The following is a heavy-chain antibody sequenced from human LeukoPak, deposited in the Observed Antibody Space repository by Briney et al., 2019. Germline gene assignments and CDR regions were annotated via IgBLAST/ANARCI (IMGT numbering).Heavy chain of an antibody. J-gene: IGHJ4*02. CDR3: AKGRDTSGRQNFAF. Sequence: PGGSLRLSCEASGFTFTSYAMHWVRQAPGKGLEWVSSSSASGSGTFYTDSMSGRFTISRDNAKKTLFLQMKNLRLGDKALYYCAKGRDTSGRQNFAFWGQGTLVTVSS. D-gene: IGHD6-19*01. V-gene: IGHV3-23*01. CDR2: SSASGSGT. CDR1: GFTFTSYA.